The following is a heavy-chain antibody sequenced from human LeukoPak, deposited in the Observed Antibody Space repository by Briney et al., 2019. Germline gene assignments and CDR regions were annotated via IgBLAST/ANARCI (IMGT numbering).Heavy chain of an antibody. J-gene: IGHJ4*02. D-gene: IGHD2-21*02. Sequence: PGGSLRLSCAASGFTFSTYWMSWVRQAPGKGLKWVATIRQDGIETHYVDSVRDRFLISRDNSKSSLYLQMSSLREEDTAIYYCARGCGRAHCPYFFGYWGQRTLVPVSA. V-gene: IGHV3-7*01. CDR2: IRQDGIET. CDR1: GFTFSTYW. CDR3: ARGCGRAHCPYFFGY.